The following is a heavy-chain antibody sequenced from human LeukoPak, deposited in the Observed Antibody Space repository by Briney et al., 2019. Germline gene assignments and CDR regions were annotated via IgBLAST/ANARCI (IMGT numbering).Heavy chain of an antibody. CDR2: LNPHSGGS. J-gene: IGHJ4*02. D-gene: IGHD4-23*01. CDR3: AKDRAATVVTPFDY. Sequence: ASVKVSCKASGYTFTGYYIHWVRQAPGQGLEWMGWLNPHSGGSNYAQKFQGRVTMTRDTSISTAYMELSRLASDDTAVYYCAKDRAATVVTPFDYWGQGTLVTVSS. CDR1: GYTFTGYY. V-gene: IGHV1-2*02.